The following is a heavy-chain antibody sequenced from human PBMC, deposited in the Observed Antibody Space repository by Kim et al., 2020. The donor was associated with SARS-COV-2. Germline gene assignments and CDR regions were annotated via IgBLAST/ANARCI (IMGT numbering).Heavy chain of an antibody. Sequence: GGSLRLSCAASGFTFSSYAMTWVRQAPGKGLEWVSAISGSGGSTYYADSVKGRFTISRDNSKNTVCLQMNSLRAEDTAVYYCAKVTYYYDSSGYYLTGYFNIWGRGTLVTVSS. J-gene: IGHJ2*01. CDR2: ISGSGGST. V-gene: IGHV3-23*01. CDR3: AKVTYYYDSSGYYLTGYFNI. CDR1: GFTFSSYA. D-gene: IGHD3-22*01.